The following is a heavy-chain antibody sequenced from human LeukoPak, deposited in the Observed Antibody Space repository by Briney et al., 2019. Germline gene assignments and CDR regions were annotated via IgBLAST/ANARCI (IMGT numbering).Heavy chain of an antibody. J-gene: IGHJ3*02. CDR1: GGTFSSYA. D-gene: IGHD1/OR15-1a*01. Sequence: GASVKVSCKASGGTFSSYAISWVRQAPGQGLEWMGGIIPIFGTANYAQKFQGRVTITTDESTSTAYMELSSLRSEDTAVYYCARARGSITGTLDIWGQGTMVTVSS. CDR2: IIPIFGTA. CDR3: ARARGSITGTLDI. V-gene: IGHV1-69*05.